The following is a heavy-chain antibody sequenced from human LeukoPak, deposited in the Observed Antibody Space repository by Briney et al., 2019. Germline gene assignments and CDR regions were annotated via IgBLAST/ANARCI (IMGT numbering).Heavy chain of an antibody. D-gene: IGHD6-19*01. CDR1: GGSISSSSYY. V-gene: IGHV4-39*01. CDR2: IYYSGST. Sequence: PSETLSLTCTVSGGSISSSSYYWGWIRQPPGKGLEWIGSIYYSGSTYYNPSLKSRVTISVDTSKNQFSLKLSSVTAADTAVYYCARLGYSSGWSHQLGGFDYWGQGTLVTVSS. CDR3: ARLGYSSGWSHQLGGFDY. J-gene: IGHJ4*02.